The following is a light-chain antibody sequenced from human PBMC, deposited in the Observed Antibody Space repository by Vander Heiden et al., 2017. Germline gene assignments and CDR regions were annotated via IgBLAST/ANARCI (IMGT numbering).Light chain of an antibody. CDR3: RSADSSGTYPAV. J-gene: IGLJ3*02. V-gene: IGLV3-25*03. CDR1: ALPTQS. Sequence: SYELTQPPSLSVSPGQTARIPCSGDALPTQSAYWYQQKPGQAPVLVINKGSERPSGSPARFSGSSSGTTVTLTISGVQAEDEADDYCRSADSSGTYPAVFGGGTKLTVL. CDR2: KGS.